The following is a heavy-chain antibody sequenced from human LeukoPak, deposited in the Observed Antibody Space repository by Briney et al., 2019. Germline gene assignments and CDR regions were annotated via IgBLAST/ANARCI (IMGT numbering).Heavy chain of an antibody. V-gene: IGHV1-8*01. CDR3: ARIASGSLGKMVRGVAFDY. Sequence: GASVKVSCKASGYTFTSYDINWVRQATGQGLEWMGWMNPNSGNTGYAQTFQGRVTMTRNTSISTAYMELSSLRSEDTAVYYCARIASGSLGKMVRGVAFDYWGQGTLVTVSS. CDR1: GYTFTSYD. CDR2: MNPNSGNT. D-gene: IGHD3-10*01. J-gene: IGHJ4*02.